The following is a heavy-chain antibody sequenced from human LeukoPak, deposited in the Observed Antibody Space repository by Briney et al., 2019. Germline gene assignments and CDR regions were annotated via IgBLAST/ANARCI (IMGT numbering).Heavy chain of an antibody. CDR3: VGDRYLGTWRAFDV. D-gene: IGHD2-15*01. Sequence: SETLSLTCIVSGGSINTDVYYWTWIRKHPRKGLEWIGYIHNTGSTYNPTLKTRVTISKDTSANQFSLTLTSVTAADTAVYYCVGDRYLGTWRAFDVWGQGTMVTVSS. CDR2: IHNTGST. CDR1: GGSINTDVYY. J-gene: IGHJ3*01. V-gene: IGHV4-31*03.